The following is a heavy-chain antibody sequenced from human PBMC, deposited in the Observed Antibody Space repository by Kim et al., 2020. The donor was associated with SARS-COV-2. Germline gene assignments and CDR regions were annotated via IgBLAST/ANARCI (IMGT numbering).Heavy chain of an antibody. CDR3: ASAYYYDSGGSLDY. D-gene: IGHD3-22*01. CDR1: GGSITSSSYY. Sequence: SETLSLTCTLSGGSITSSSYYWSWMRQPAGKGLEWIGRIYTSGSTNYNPSLKSRVAISVDSSKNQFSLKLTSVTAADTGVYYCASAYYYDSGGSLDYWCQGTLVTVAS. CDR2: IYTSGST. J-gene: IGHJ4*02. V-gene: IGHV4-61*02.